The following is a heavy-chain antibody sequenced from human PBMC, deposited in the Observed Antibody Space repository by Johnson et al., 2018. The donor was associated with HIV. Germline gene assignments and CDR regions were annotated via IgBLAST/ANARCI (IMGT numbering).Heavy chain of an antibody. J-gene: IGHJ3*02. CDR2: IYSGGST. CDR1: GFTVSSNY. V-gene: IGHV3-53*01. D-gene: IGHD1-26*01. CDR3: ARYSGSYLPDAFDI. Sequence: VQLVESGGGLIQPEGSLRLSCAASGFTVSSNYMSWVRQAPGKGLEWVSVIYSGGSTYYADSVKGRFTISRDNSKNTLYLQMNSLRAGDTAVYYCARYSGSYLPDAFDIWGQGTMVTVSS.